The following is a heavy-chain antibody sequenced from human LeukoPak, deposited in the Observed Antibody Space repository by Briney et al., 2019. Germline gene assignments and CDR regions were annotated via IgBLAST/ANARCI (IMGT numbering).Heavy chain of an antibody. CDR1: GFTFSSYS. CDR2: IKSKTDGGTT. V-gene: IGHV3-15*01. J-gene: IGHJ6*03. Sequence: GGSLRLSCAASGFTFSSYSMNWVRQAPGKGLEWVGRIKSKTDGGTTDYAAPVKGRFTISRDDSKNTLYLQMNSLKTEDTAVYYCTTDLTMVRGITYYYYYYMDVWGKGTTVTVSS. D-gene: IGHD3-10*01. CDR3: TTDLTMVRGITYYYYYYMDV.